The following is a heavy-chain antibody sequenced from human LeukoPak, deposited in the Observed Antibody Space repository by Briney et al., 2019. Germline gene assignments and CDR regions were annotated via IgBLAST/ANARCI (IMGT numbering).Heavy chain of an antibody. J-gene: IGHJ4*02. CDR1: GYTFTSYY. V-gene: IGHV1-46*01. CDR2: INPSGGST. Sequence: ASVKVSCKASGYTFTSYYMHWVRQAPGQGLEWMGIINPSGGSTSYAQKFQGRVTMTRDTSTSTVYMELSSLRSEDTAVYYCARAGRSGSWHKTIDYWGQGTLVTVSS. D-gene: IGHD6-13*01. CDR3: ARAGRSGSWHKTIDY.